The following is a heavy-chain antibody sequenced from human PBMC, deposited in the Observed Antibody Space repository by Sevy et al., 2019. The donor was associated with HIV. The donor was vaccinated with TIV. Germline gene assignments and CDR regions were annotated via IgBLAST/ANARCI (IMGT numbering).Heavy chain of an antibody. V-gene: IGHV3-7*01. Sequence: GGSLRLSCAAPGFTFSSYWMSWVRQAPGKGLEWVANIKQDGSEKYYVDSVKGRFTIPRDNAKNSLYLQMNSLRAEDTAVYYCARDWGATFWGQGTLVTVSS. CDR1: GFTFSSYW. CDR3: ARDWGATF. J-gene: IGHJ4*02. CDR2: IKQDGSEK. D-gene: IGHD1-26*01.